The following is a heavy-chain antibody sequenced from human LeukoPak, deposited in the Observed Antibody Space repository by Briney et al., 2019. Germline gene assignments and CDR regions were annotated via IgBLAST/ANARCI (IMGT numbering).Heavy chain of an antibody. J-gene: IGHJ4*02. V-gene: IGHV4-34*01. CDR1: GGSFSGYY. Sequence: SETLSLTCAVYGGSFSGYYWGWIRQPPGKGLEWIGSIYYSGSTYYNPSLKSRVTISVDTSKNQFSLKLSSVTAADTAVYYCARDRGMEGYSGFDSPREDYWGQGTLVTVSS. CDR2: IYYSGST. CDR3: ARDRGMEGYSGFDSPREDY. D-gene: IGHD5-12*01.